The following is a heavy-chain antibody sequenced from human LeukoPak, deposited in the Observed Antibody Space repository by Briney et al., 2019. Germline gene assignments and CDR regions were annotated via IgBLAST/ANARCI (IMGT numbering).Heavy chain of an antibody. D-gene: IGHD3-10*01. J-gene: IGHJ4*02. Sequence: GRSLRLSCSASSCTFSTYAMHWVRQAPGKGLEWVAVIAYDGSSKYYADSVKGRFTISRDNSKNTLYLQMNSLRAEDTAVYYCAKDRNYYGSGSYYNVDYWGQGTLVTISS. CDR2: IAYDGSSK. CDR1: SCTFSTYA. V-gene: IGHV3-30-3*01. CDR3: AKDRNYYGSGSYYNVDY.